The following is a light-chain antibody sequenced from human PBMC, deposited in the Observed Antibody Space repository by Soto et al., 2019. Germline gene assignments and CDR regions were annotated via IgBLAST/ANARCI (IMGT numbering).Light chain of an antibody. CDR2: DAS. V-gene: IGKV3-11*01. Sequence: EIVLTQSTATLSLSPGERATLSCRASQSVSSYLAWYQQKPGQAPRLLIYDASNSATGIPARFSGSGSGTDFTLTISSLEPEDFAVYYCQQRSNWPPLTVGGGTKVEIK. J-gene: IGKJ4*01. CDR1: QSVSSY. CDR3: QQRSNWPPLT.